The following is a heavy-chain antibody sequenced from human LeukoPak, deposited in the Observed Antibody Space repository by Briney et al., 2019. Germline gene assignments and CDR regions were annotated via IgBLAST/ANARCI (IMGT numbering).Heavy chain of an antibody. D-gene: IGHD3-16*01. Sequence: SETLSLTCTVSGGSISSNTYYWGWIRQPPGKGLEWIGSIYYSGGTYYNPSLKSRVTISVDTSKNQLSLKLSSVTAADTAVYYCARPYGYDDAFDIWGQGTMVTVSS. J-gene: IGHJ3*02. CDR1: GGSISSNTYY. CDR3: ARPYGYDDAFDI. V-gene: IGHV4-39*07. CDR2: IYYSGGT.